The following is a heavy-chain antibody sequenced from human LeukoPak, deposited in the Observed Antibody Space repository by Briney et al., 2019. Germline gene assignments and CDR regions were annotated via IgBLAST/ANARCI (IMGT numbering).Heavy chain of an antibody. D-gene: IGHD6-19*01. J-gene: IGHJ4*02. V-gene: IGHV3-30*03. CDR2: ISYDGSNK. CDR3: AAGYSSGWYPIDY. CDR1: GFTFSSYG. Sequence: GGSLRLSCAASGFTFSSYGMHWVRQAPGKGLEWVAVISYDGSNKYYADSVKGRFTISRDNSKNTLYLQMNSLRAEDTAVYYCAAGYSSGWYPIDYWGQGTLVTVSS.